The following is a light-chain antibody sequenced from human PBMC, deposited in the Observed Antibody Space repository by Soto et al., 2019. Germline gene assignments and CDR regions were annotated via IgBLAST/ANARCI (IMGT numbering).Light chain of an antibody. V-gene: IGKV1-39*01. CDR3: QQSYSTPWT. CDR1: QSIISY. Sequence: DIQMTQSPSSLSASVGDRVTITCRASQSIISYLNWYLQKPGNAPKLLIYATSSLHRGVPSRFSGDGSGTDFTLTITSLQPEDFATYYCQQSYSTPWTFGQGTKVELK. J-gene: IGKJ1*01. CDR2: ATS.